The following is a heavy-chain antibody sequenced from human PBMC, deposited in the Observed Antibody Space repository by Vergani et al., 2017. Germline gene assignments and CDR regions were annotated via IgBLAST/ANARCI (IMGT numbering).Heavy chain of an antibody. J-gene: IGHJ3*02. CDR3: AKELRYYYDRGAPAEWGFAFYI. Sequence: QVQLVESGGGVVQPGRSLRLYCAASGFTFSSYGMHWVRQAPGKGMEWVAVISYDGSNKYYADSVNGRFTISRDNSKHTLYLQMNSLRAEDTAVYYCAKELRYYYDRGAPAEWGFAFYIWGQGTMVTVSS. CDR2: ISYDGSNK. V-gene: IGHV3-30*18. D-gene: IGHD3-22*01. CDR1: GFTFSSYG.